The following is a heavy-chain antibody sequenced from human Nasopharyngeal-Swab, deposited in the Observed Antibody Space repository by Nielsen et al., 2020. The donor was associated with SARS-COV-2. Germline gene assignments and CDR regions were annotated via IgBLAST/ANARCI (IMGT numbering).Heavy chain of an antibody. D-gene: IGHD6-13*01. J-gene: IGHJ6*02. CDR2: IKSKTDGGTT. Sequence: WIRQPPGKGLEWVGRIKSKTDGGTTDYAAPVKSRFTISRDDSKNTLYLQMNSLKTEDTAVYYCTTDVDSSSWHYYYYGMDVWGQGTTVTVSS. CDR3: TTDVDSSSWHYYYYGMDV. V-gene: IGHV3-15*01.